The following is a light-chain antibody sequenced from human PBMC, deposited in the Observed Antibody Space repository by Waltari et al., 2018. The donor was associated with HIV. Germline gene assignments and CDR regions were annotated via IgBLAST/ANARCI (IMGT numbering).Light chain of an antibody. CDR3: NSRDSSVNDVV. V-gene: IGLV3-19*01. J-gene: IGLJ2*01. CDR1: SLRTFY. CDR2: GKN. Sequence: SSELTQDPTVSVALGHSVTITCRGDSLRTFYASWYQQKPGQAPILVIYGKNYRPSGIPYRFSGSSSGNTASLTITGAQAEDEAEYFCNSRDSSVNDVVFGGGTKLTVL.